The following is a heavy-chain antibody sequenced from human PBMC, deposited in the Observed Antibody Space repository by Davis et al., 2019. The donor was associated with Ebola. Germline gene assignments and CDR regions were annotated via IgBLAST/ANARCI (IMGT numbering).Heavy chain of an antibody. CDR3: ARGPGQQLVLGRFDP. CDR1: GYTFTSYA. Sequence: ASVKVSCKASGYTFTSYAMHWVRQAPGQRLEWMGWINAGNGNTKYSQKFQGRVTITRDTSASTAYMELSSLRSEDTAVYYCARGPGQQLVLGRFDPWGQGTLVTVSS. D-gene: IGHD6-13*01. V-gene: IGHV1-3*01. J-gene: IGHJ5*02. CDR2: INAGNGNT.